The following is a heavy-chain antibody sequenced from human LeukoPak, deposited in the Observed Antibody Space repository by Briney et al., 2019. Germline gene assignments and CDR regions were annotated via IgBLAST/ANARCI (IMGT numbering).Heavy chain of an antibody. CDR2: IKQDGTEK. J-gene: IGHJ4*02. CDR1: GLTFRNYW. Sequence: GGSLRLSCAASGLTFRNYWMTWVRQAPGKGLEWVANIKQDGTEKYYVDSVKGRFTISRDNARSSLYLQMNSLRAEDTAVYYCARYSAWRFDSWGQGTLVTVSS. CDR3: ARYSAWRFDS. V-gene: IGHV3-7*01. D-gene: IGHD6-19*01.